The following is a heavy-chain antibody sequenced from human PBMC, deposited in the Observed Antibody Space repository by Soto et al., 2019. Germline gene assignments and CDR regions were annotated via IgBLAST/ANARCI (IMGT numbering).Heavy chain of an antibody. CDR3: ARNYVPAAMNGVDY. V-gene: IGHV3-30-3*01. D-gene: IGHD2-2*01. Sequence: PGGSLRLSCAASGFTFSSYAMHWVRQAPGKGLEWVAVISYDGSNKYYADSVKGRFTISRDNSKNTLYLQMNSLRAEDTAVYYCARNYVPAAMNGVDYWGQGTLVTVSS. CDR1: GFTFSSYA. CDR2: ISYDGSNK. J-gene: IGHJ4*02.